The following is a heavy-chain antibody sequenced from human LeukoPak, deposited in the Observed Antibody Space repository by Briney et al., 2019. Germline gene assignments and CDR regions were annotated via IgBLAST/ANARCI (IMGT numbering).Heavy chain of an antibody. J-gene: IGHJ4*02. Sequence: PSETLSFTCTVSGYSISSGYYWGWIRQPPGKGLEWIGSIYHSGSTYYNPSLKSRVTISVDTSKNQFSLKLSSVTAADTAVYYCARLWFGELGIDYWGQGTLVTVSS. D-gene: IGHD3-10*01. CDR3: ARLWFGELGIDY. V-gene: IGHV4-38-2*02. CDR1: GYSISSGYY. CDR2: IYHSGST.